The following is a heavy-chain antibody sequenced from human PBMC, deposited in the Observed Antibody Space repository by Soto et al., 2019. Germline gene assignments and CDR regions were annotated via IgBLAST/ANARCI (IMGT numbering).Heavy chain of an antibody. CDR2: IYYSGST. D-gene: IGHD3-3*01. CDR1: GGSISSSSYY. J-gene: IGHJ6*02. V-gene: IGHV4-61*01. CDR3: ARDLKYYDFWSGPSYYYYGMDV. Sequence: SETLSLTCTVSGGSISSSSYYWSWIRQPPGKGLDWIGYIYYSGSTNYNPSLKSRVTISVDTSKNQFSLKLSSVTAADTAVYYCARDLKYYDFWSGPSYYYYGMDVWGQGTTVTVSS.